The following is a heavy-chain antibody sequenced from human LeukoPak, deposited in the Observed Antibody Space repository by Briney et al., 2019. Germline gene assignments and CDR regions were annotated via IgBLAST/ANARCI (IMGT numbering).Heavy chain of an antibody. CDR3: ARVMPYSSGWLETNWFDP. CDR1: GGSISSSSYY. Sequence: SETLSLTCTVSGGSISSSSYYWGWIRQPPGKGLEWIGSIYYSGSTYYNPSLKSRVTISVDTSKNQFSLKLSSVTAADTAVYYCARVMPYSSGWLETNWFDPWGQGTLVTVSS. CDR2: IYYSGST. J-gene: IGHJ5*02. D-gene: IGHD6-19*01. V-gene: IGHV4-39*01.